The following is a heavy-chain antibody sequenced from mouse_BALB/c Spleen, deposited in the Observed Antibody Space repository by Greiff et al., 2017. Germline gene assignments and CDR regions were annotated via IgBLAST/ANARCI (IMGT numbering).Heavy chain of an antibody. J-gene: IGHJ4*01. Sequence: QVQLQQPGAELVKPGASVKLSCKASGYTFTSYYMYWVKQRPGQGLEWIGGINPSNGGTNFNEKFKSKATLTVDKSSSTAYMQLSSLTSEDSAVYYCKRRLLYAMDYWGQGTSVTVSS. CDR1: GYTFTSYY. V-gene: IGHV1S81*02. CDR3: KRRLLYAMDY. CDR2: INPSNGGT. D-gene: IGHD6-1*01.